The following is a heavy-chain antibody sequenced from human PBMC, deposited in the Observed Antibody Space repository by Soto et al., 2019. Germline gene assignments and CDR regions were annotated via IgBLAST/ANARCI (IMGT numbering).Heavy chain of an antibody. J-gene: IGHJ5*02. V-gene: IGHV3-23*01. Sequence: EVQLLESGGGLVQPGGSLRLSCAASGFTFSSYAMSWVRQAPGKGLEWVSAISGSGGSTYYADSVKGRFTISRDNSKNPRYLQMNSLRAEDTAVYYCNSGRRYCSGGSCYNWFDPWGQGTLVTVSS. D-gene: IGHD2-15*01. CDR3: NSGRRYCSGGSCYNWFDP. CDR1: GFTFSSYA. CDR2: ISGSGGST.